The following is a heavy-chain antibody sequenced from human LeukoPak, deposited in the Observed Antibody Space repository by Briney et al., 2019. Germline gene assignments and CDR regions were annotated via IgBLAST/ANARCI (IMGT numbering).Heavy chain of an antibody. J-gene: IGHJ3*02. CDR3: ARGPYYYDSSGYWADAFDI. V-gene: IGHV3-23*01. D-gene: IGHD3-22*01. Sequence: GGSLRLSCAASGFTFSSYAMSWVRQAPGKGLEWVSAISGSGGSTYYADSVKGRFTISRDNSKNTLYLQMNSLRAEDTAVYYCARGPYYYDSSGYWADAFDIWGQGTMVTVSS. CDR2: ISGSGGST. CDR1: GFTFSSYA.